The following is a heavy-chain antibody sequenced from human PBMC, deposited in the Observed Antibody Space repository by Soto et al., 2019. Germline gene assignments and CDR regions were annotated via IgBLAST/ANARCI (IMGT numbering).Heavy chain of an antibody. CDR2: ISSSGSTI. Sequence: GGSLRLSCAASGFTFSDYYMSWIRQAPGKGLEWVSYISSSGSTICYADSVKGRFTISRDNAKNSLYLQMNSLRAEDTAVYYCARAVSFSPPRAFDIWGQGTMVTV. D-gene: IGHD2-8*01. V-gene: IGHV3-11*01. J-gene: IGHJ3*02. CDR3: ARAVSFSPPRAFDI. CDR1: GFTFSDYY.